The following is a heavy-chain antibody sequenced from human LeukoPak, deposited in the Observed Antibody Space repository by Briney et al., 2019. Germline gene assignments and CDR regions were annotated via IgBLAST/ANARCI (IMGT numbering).Heavy chain of an antibody. V-gene: IGHV3-15*01. D-gene: IGHD3-10*01. Sequence: TSGGSLRLSCAASGFTFSNAWMSWVRQAPGKGLEWVGRIKSKTDGGTTDYAAPVKGRFTISRDDSKNTLYLQMNSLKTEDTAVYYCTTSDRYALLWFGELLDSPFDPWGQGTLVTVSS. J-gene: IGHJ5*02. CDR1: GFTFSNAW. CDR2: IKSKTDGGTT. CDR3: TTSDRYALLWFGELLDSPFDP.